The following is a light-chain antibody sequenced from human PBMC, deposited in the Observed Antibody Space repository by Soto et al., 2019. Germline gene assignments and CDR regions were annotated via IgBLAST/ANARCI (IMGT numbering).Light chain of an antibody. CDR3: NSYKTMNTYV. V-gene: IGLV2-14*01. J-gene: IGLJ1*01. Sequence: QSVLTQPASVSGSPGQSITISCTGSSTDVGAYNYVSWYQQYPGQAPNLLIYEVSRRPSGFSHRFSGSKSVNTASLTISGLQAEDEAHYYCNSYKTMNTYVFGTGTKVTVL. CDR2: EVS. CDR1: STDVGAYNY.